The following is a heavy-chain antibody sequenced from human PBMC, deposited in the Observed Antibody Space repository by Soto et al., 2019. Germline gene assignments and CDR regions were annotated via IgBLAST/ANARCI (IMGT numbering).Heavy chain of an antibody. D-gene: IGHD6-13*01. Sequence: GASVKVSCKAPGDTFTSYYMHWVRQAPGHGLEWMGVINPNGGSTRFAQKFQGRVTMTSDTSTSTVYMELRGLTSEDTAVYYCARGEPTIADRPIYFFDYWGQGTLVTVSS. CDR2: INPNGGST. J-gene: IGHJ4*02. CDR3: ARGEPTIADRPIYFFDY. CDR1: GDTFTSYY. V-gene: IGHV1-46*01.